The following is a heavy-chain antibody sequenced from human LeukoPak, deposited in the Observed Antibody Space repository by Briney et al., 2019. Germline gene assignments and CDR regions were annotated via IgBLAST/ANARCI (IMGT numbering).Heavy chain of an antibody. CDR2: INHSGST. CDR3: ARCCTRGHYYGSGSYYPKVYFDY. Sequence: PSETLSLTCAVYGGSFSGYYWSWIRQPPGKGLEWIGEINHSGSTNYNPSLKSRVTISVDTSKNQFSLKLSSVTAADTAVYYCARCCTRGHYYGSGSYYPKVYFDYWGQGTLVTVSS. CDR1: GGSFSGYY. D-gene: IGHD3-10*01. J-gene: IGHJ4*02. V-gene: IGHV4-34*01.